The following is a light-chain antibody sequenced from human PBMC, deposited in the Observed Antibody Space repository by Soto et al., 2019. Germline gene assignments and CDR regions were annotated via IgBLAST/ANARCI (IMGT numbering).Light chain of an antibody. CDR1: QGIRED. V-gene: IGKV1-6*01. CDR2: TAS. CDR3: LQEYYYPLT. J-gene: IGKJ4*01. Sequence: AIQMTQSPSSLSASVGDRVTITCRASQGIREDLGWYQVKPGKAPKLLIYTASNLQSGVPSRFSGSGSGTDFSLPNNSLQAEDVATYYCLQEYYYPLTFGGGNKVQIK.